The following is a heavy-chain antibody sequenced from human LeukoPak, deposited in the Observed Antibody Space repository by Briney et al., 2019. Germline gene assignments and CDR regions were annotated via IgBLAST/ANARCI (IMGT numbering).Heavy chain of an antibody. CDR2: IYYSGST. J-gene: IGHJ5*02. Sequence: SETLSLTCTVSGGSISSYYWSWIRQPPGKGLEWIGYIYYSGSTNYNPSLKSRVTISVDTSKNQFSLKLSSVTAADTAVYYCARVVPTNWFDPWGQGTLATVSS. D-gene: IGHD4/OR15-4a*01. CDR1: GGSISSYY. V-gene: IGHV4-59*01. CDR3: ARVVPTNWFDP.